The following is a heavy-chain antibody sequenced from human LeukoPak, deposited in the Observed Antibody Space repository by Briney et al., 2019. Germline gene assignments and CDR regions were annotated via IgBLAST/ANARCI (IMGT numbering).Heavy chain of an antibody. CDR3: ARQRGGPYSSGWYYFDY. J-gene: IGHJ4*02. Sequence: YXXSSDTRYTPSFQGQVNISADKSKRNTYLKWRSLKASDTAMYYCARQRGGPYSSGWYYFDYWGQGTLVTVSS. D-gene: IGHD6-19*01. V-gene: IGHV5-51*01. CDR2: YXXSSDT.